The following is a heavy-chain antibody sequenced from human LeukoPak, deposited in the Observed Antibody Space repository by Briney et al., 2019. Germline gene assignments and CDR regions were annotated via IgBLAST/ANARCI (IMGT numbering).Heavy chain of an antibody. J-gene: IGHJ4*02. CDR2: ISSSGSTI. Sequence: GGSLRLSCAGSGFTFSSYEMNWVRQAPGKGLEWVSYISSSGSTIYYADSVKGRFTISRGNAKNSLHLEMNSLRAEDTAVYYCARTDLGYSYGNPGYWGQGTLVTVSS. CDR1: GFTFSSYE. D-gene: IGHD5-18*01. CDR3: ARTDLGYSYGNPGY. V-gene: IGHV3-48*03.